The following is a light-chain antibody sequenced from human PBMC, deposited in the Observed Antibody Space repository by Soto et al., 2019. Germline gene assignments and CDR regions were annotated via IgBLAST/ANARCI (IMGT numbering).Light chain of an antibody. Sequence: QSALTQPASVSGSPGQSITISCTGTSSDVGGYNYVSWYQQHPDKAPKLMIYEVSNRPSGVSNRFSGSKSGNTASLTISGLQAEDEADYYCSSYTSSSTSVIFGGVTKLTVL. J-gene: IGLJ2*01. CDR2: EVS. CDR3: SSYTSSSTSVI. V-gene: IGLV2-14*01. CDR1: SSDVGGYNY.